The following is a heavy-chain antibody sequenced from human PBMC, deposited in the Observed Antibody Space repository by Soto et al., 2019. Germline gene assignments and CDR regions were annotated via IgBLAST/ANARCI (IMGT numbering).Heavy chain of an antibody. CDR2: ISTNKGNT. J-gene: IGHJ4*02. CDR1: GYTFTTYG. Sequence: ASVKVSCKTSGYTFTTYGISWVRQAPGQGLEWMGWISTNKGNTNYAQKFQGRVTMTTDTSTSTAYMELSSLRSEDTAVYYCARSIVVVTALDYWGQGTLVTVSS. V-gene: IGHV1-18*01. CDR3: ARSIVVVTALDY. D-gene: IGHD2-21*02.